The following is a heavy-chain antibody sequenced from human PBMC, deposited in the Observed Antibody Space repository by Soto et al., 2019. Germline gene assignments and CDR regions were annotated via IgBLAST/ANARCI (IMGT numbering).Heavy chain of an antibody. D-gene: IGHD6-13*01. CDR3: ARVRTWNRKFSSSPTLYYCDY. Sequence: PSETMSLTCAVYGGSFSGYYWSWIRQPPGKGLEWIGEINHSGSTNYNPSLKSRVTISVDTSKNQFSLKLSSVTAADTAVYYCARVRTWNRKFSSSPTLYYCDYWGQGTMGTVSA. CDR2: INHSGST. V-gene: IGHV4-34*01. J-gene: IGHJ4*02. CDR1: GGSFSGYY.